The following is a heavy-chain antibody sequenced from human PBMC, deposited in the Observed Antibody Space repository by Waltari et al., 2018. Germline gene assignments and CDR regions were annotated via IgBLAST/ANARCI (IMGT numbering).Heavy chain of an antibody. CDR2: IYHSGST. Sequence: QVQLQESGPGLVKPSETLSLTCAVSGYSISSGYYWGWIRQPPGKGLEWIGSIYHSGSTYYNPSLKSRVTISVDTSKNQFSLKLSSVTAADTAVYYCARLRGWYFDYWGQGTLVTVSS. CDR1: GYSISSGYY. D-gene: IGHD6-19*01. V-gene: IGHV4-38-2*01. CDR3: ARLRGWYFDY. J-gene: IGHJ4*02.